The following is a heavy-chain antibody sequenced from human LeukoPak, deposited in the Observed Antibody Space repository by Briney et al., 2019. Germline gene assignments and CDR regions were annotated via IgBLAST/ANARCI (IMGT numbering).Heavy chain of an antibody. Sequence: PGGSLRLSCTASGFTFSNVWMNWVRQAPGKGLEWVGRIKNETEAETTDYAAPVKGRFTISRDDSKNTVYLQMNSLKIEDTAVYYCTRDPGGPFDYWGQGTLVTVSS. D-gene: IGHD3-10*01. CDR3: TRDPGGPFDY. V-gene: IGHV3-15*01. J-gene: IGHJ4*02. CDR2: IKNETEAETT. CDR1: GFTFSNVW.